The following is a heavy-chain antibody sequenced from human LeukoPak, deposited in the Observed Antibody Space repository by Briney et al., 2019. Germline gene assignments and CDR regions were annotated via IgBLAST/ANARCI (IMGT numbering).Heavy chain of an antibody. CDR2: ISAYSGNT. V-gene: IGHV1-18*01. Sequence: ASVKVSCKASGYTFISYGISWVRQAPGQGLEWMGWISAYSGNTNYARNLQGRVTMTTDTSTNTAYMELRSLRSDDTAVYYCARDNSVRDEAWWFNPWGQGTLVTVSS. D-gene: IGHD5-24*01. CDR3: ARDNSVRDEAWWFNP. J-gene: IGHJ5*02. CDR1: GYTFISYG.